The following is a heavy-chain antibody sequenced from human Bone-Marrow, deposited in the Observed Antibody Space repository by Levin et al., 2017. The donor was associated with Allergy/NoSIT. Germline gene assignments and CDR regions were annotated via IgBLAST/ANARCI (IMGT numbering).Heavy chain of an antibody. D-gene: IGHD6-13*01. CDR3: QGSSWSLDSDY. Sequence: GGSLRLSCAASGFTFSSYGMHWVRQAPGKGLEWVAVISYDGSNKYYADSVKGRFTISRDNSKNTLYLQMNSLRAEDTAVYYCQGSSWSLDSDYWGQGTLVTVSS. V-gene: IGHV3-30*03. CDR2: ISYDGSNK. J-gene: IGHJ4*02. CDR1: GFTFSSYG.